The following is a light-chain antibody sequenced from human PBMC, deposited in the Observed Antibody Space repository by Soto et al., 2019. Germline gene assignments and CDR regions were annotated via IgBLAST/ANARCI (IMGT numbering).Light chain of an antibody. CDR1: SSDGGSYNP. CDR3: CSYAGSSTWV. Sequence: QSVLTEPASVSESPGQSITVSCTRTSSDGGSYNPVSWSQQNPDKAPKLMIYEVGKRPSGVSNRFSGSKSGNTASLTISGLQAEDEADYYCCSYAGSSTWVFGTGTKVTVL. CDR2: EVG. J-gene: IGLJ1*01. V-gene: IGLV2-23*02.